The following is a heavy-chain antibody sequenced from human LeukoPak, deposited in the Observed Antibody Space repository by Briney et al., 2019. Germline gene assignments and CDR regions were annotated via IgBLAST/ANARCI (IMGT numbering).Heavy chain of an antibody. J-gene: IGHJ3*02. V-gene: IGHV4-34*01. CDR1: GGSFSGYY. CDR2: INHSGST. CDR3: ARGGRGSSSRYGLCAFDI. D-gene: IGHD6-13*01. Sequence: PSETLSLTCAVYGGSFSGYYWSWIRQPPVKVLEWIGEINHSGSTNYNPSLKSRVTISVDTSKNQFSLKLSSVTAADTAVYYCARGGRGSSSRYGLCAFDIWGQGTMVTVSS.